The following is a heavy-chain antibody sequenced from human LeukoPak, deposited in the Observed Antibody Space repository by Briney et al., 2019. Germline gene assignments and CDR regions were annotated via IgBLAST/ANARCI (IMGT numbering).Heavy chain of an antibody. Sequence: GGSLRLSCAASGFTFSSYAMSWVRQAPGKGLEWVSAISVSGGSTYYADSVKGRFTISRDNSKNTLYLQMNSLRAEDMAVYYCAKDLRGYYGSGSYRGYWGQGTLVTVSS. CDR1: GFTFSSYA. D-gene: IGHD3-10*01. V-gene: IGHV3-23*01. J-gene: IGHJ4*02. CDR3: AKDLRGYYGSGSYRGY. CDR2: ISVSGGST.